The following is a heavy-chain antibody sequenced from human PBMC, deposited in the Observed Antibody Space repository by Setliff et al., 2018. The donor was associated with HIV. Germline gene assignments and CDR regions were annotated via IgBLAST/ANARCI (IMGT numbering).Heavy chain of an antibody. Sequence: SETLSLTCSVSGASLIYYYWSWIRQPPGKGLEWIGFVDYSGDSNYNPSLQSRVTISIDTSKHQFSLKLTSVTAADTAVYYCARDVMEWFGNYFDNWGQGALVTVSS. J-gene: IGHJ4*02. D-gene: IGHD3-3*01. CDR1: GASLIYYY. CDR2: VDYSGDS. CDR3: ARDVMEWFGNYFDN. V-gene: IGHV4-59*12.